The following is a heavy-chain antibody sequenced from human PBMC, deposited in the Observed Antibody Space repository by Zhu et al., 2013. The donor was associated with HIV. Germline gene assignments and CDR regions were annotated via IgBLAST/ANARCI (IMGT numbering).Heavy chain of an antibody. V-gene: IGHV1-46*01. CDR1: GYTFTSYY. CDR3: ARGYGSGSYYNAFYNY. J-gene: IGHJ4*02. D-gene: IGHD3-10*01. CDR2: INPSGGST. Sequence: QVQLVQSGAEVKKPGASVKVSCKASGYTFTSYYMHWVRQAPGQGLEWMGIINPSGGSTSYAQKFQGRVTMTRDTSTSTVYMELSSLRSEDTAVYYCARGYGSGSYYNAFYNYWGQGTLVTVSS.